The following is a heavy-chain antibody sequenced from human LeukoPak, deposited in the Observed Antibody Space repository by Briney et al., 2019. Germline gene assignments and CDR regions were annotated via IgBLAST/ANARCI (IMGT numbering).Heavy chain of an antibody. D-gene: IGHD3-22*01. CDR1: GASFNSDDQY. J-gene: IGHJ4*02. CDR2: IHPSGML. CDR3: SRGLDSRKLGY. V-gene: IGHV4-31*03. Sequence: PSETLSLTCIVSGASFNSDDQYWNWIRQSPGKGLEWIGSIHPSGMLYNDPSLESRVTMSRDTSKNQFSLNLNSVTAADTAVYFCSRGLDSRKLGYWGQGILVTVSS.